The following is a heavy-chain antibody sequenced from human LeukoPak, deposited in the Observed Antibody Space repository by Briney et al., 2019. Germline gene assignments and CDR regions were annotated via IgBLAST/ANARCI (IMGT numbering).Heavy chain of an antibody. V-gene: IGHV1-69*13. D-gene: IGHD6-6*01. CDR3: AGPVAARPHYYYYYYMDV. J-gene: IGHJ6*03. CDR2: IIPIFGTA. CDR1: GYTFTSYG. Sequence: VKVSCKASGYTFTSYGISWVRQAPGQGLEWMGGIIPIFGTANYAQKFQGRVTITADESTSTAYMELSSLRSEDTAVYYCAGPVAARPHYYYYYYMDVWGKGTTVTVSS.